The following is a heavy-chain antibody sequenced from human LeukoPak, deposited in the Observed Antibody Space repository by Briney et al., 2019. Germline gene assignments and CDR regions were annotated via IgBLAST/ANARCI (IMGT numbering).Heavy chain of an antibody. J-gene: IGHJ4*02. CDR2: IYTSGST. D-gene: IGHD4-17*01. CDR3: ARGGDYGDSYYFDY. CDR1: GGSISSGSYY. Sequence: SQTLSLTCTVSGGSISSGSYYWSWIRQPAGKGLEWIGRIYTSGSTNYNPSLKSRVTISVDTSKNQFSLKLSSVPAADTAVYYCARGGDYGDSYYFDYWGQGTLVTVSS. V-gene: IGHV4-61*02.